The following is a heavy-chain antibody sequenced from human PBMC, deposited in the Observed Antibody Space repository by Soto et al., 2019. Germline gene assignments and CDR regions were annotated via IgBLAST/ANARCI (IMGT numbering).Heavy chain of an antibody. V-gene: IGHV1-18*01. D-gene: IGHD1-7*01. J-gene: IGHJ6*03. Sequence: ASVKVSCKASGYTFTSYGISWVRQAPGQGLEWMGWISAYNGNTNYAQKLQGRVTMTTDTSTSTAYMELRSLRSDDTAVYYCARGKLPPSGDYYYYYYMDVWGKGTTVTVSS. CDR1: GYTFTSYG. CDR3: ARGKLPPSGDYYYYYYMDV. CDR2: ISAYNGNT.